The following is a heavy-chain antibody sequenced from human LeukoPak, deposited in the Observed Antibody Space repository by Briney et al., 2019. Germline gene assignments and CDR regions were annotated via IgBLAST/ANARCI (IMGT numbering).Heavy chain of an antibody. Sequence: GGSLRLSCAASGFTFTTSWMHWFRQAPGKGLVWVSRIESDGTSTTYADSVKGRSTISRDNAKNTLYLQMNSLRAEDTAVYYYARDQYSSTWYRGAFDVWGQGTMVSVSS. D-gene: IGHD6-13*01. V-gene: IGHV3-74*01. CDR2: IESDGTST. CDR3: ARDQYSSTWYRGAFDV. CDR1: GFTFTTSW. J-gene: IGHJ3*01.